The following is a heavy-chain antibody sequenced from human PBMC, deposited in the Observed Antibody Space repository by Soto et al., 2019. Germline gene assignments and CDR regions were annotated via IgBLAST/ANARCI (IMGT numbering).Heavy chain of an antibody. CDR3: ASCRNYDFWSGYWGYYYGMDV. V-gene: IGHV1-46*01. D-gene: IGHD3-3*01. CDR1: GYTFTSYY. Sequence: ASVKVSCKSSGYTFTSYYMHCVRQAPGQGLEWMGIINPSGGSTSYAQKFQGRVTMTRDTSTSTVYMELSSLRSEDTAVYYCASCRNYDFWSGYWGYYYGMDVWGQGTTVTVSS. CDR2: INPSGGST. J-gene: IGHJ6*02.